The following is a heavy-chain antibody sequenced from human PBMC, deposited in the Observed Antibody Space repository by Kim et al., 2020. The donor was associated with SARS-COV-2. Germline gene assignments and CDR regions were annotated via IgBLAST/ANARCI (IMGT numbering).Heavy chain of an antibody. V-gene: IGHV3-15*01. D-gene: IGHD3-16*01. CDR3: TTGLRRQDYYYYYGMDV. CDR1: GFTFSNAW. CDR2: IKSKTDGGTT. Sequence: GGSLRLSCAASGFTFSNAWMSWVRQAPGKGLEWVGRIKSKTDGGTTDYAAPVKGRFTISRDDSKNTLYLQMNSLKTEDTAVYYCTTGLRRQDYYYYYGMDVWGQGTTVTVSS. J-gene: IGHJ6*02.